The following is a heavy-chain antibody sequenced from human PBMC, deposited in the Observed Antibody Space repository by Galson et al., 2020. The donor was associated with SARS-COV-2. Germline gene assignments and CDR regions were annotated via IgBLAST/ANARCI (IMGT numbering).Heavy chain of an antibody. V-gene: IGHV6-1*01. D-gene: IGHD4-4*01. CDR3: ARDNFYSYDY. CDR2: TYYRSKWYN. CDR1: GDSVSNNSAA. J-gene: IGHJ4*02. Sequence: SQPLSPTCPISGDSVSNNSAAWNWIRQSPSRGLEWLGRTYYRSKWYNDSAVSVKSRITINPDTSKNQFSLHLNSVTPEDTAVYYCARDNFYSYDYWGQGTLVTVSS.